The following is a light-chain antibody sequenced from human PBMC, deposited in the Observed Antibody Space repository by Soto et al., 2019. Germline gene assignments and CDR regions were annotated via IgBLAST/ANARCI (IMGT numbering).Light chain of an antibody. Sequence: QSALTQPASVSGSPGQSITISCTGTSSDVGGYNYVSWYQHHPGKAPKLIIYDVTNRPSGVSNPFSGSKSGNTASLTISGLQPEDFVDYYCSPYTPSNFRQLVFGTRTSVTVL. CDR3: SPYTPSNFRQLV. V-gene: IGLV2-14*03. J-gene: IGLJ1*01. CDR2: DVT. CDR1: SSDVGGYNY.